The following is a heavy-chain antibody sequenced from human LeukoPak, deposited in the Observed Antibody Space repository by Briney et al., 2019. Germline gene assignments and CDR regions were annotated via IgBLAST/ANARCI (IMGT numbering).Heavy chain of an antibody. D-gene: IGHD3-10*01. V-gene: IGHV4-34*01. J-gene: IGHJ6*02. CDR2: INHSGST. Sequence: SETLSLTCAVYGGSFSGYYWSWIRQPPGKGLEWIGEINHSGSTNYNPSLKSRVTISVDTSKNQFSLKLSSVTAADTAGYYCARGSMVRGVSWYYGMDVWGQGTTVTVSS. CDR1: GGSFSGYY. CDR3: ARGSMVRGVSWYYGMDV.